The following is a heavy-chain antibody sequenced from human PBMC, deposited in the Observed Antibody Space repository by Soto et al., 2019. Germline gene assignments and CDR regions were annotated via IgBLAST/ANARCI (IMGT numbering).Heavy chain of an antibody. CDR1: GASVSSYY. CDR2: IYYSGSA. Sequence: SETLSLTCTVSGASVSSYYWSWIRQPPGKGLEWIGYIYYSGSANYNPSLKSRVTISVDTSKNQVSLKLSSVTAADTAVYYFGAAVPGDCVPPYYYRDVWGKGTTVTVPS. D-gene: IGHD2-21*02. CDR3: GAAVPGDCVPPYYYRDV. V-gene: IGHV4-59*02. J-gene: IGHJ6*03.